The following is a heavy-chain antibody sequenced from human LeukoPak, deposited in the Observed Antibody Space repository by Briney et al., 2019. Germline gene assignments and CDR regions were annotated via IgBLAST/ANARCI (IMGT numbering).Heavy chain of an antibody. CDR2: MNPNSANT. V-gene: IGHV1-8*01. D-gene: IGHD3-3*01. J-gene: IGHJ4*02. CDR3: ARGATVFGVAPDH. Sequence: GASVKVSCKTSGYTFTSYDINWVRQAPGQGLEWIGWMNPNSANTGYAQKFQGRVTISRNISIGTAYMELSSLTSEDTAVYHCARGATVFGVAPDHWGQGTLVTVSS. CDR1: GYTFTSYD.